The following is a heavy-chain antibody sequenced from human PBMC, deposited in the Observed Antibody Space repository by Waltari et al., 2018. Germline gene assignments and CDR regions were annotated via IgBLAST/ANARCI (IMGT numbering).Heavy chain of an antibody. D-gene: IGHD2-15*01. V-gene: IGHV4-4*02. CDR3: ARDRGRGLYLDS. CDR1: GDYVSSPYL. J-gene: IGHJ4*02. Sequence: QLQLQESGPGLVKPSGTLSLTCTFSGDYVSSPYLWNWVRQSPEKGLEWIGQIHPIGRTNYNPSLESRVTVSIDMSNNQFSLKLTSATAADTAVYYCARDRGRGLYLDSWGQGTLVTVSP. CDR2: IHPIGRT.